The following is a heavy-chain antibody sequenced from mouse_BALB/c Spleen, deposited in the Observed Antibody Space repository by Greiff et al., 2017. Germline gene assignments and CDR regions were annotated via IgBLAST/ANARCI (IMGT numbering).Heavy chain of an antibody. D-gene: IGHD2-4*01. CDR2: IYPGNSDT. CDR3: TRCDYEGDYAMDY. Sequence: EVQLQQPGAELVRPGASVKMSCKASGYSFTSYWMHWVKQRPGQGLEWIGAIYPGNSDTSYNQKFKGKAKLTAVTSASTAYMELSSLTNEDSAVYYCTRCDYEGDYAMDYWGQGTSVTVSS. V-gene: IGHV1-5*01. CDR1: GYSFTSYW. J-gene: IGHJ4*01.